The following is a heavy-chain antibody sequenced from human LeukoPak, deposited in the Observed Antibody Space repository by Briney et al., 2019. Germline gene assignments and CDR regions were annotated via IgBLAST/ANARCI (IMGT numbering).Heavy chain of an antibody. J-gene: IGHJ4*02. CDR3: AREDDWNYEDY. V-gene: IGHV3-7*01. D-gene: IGHD1-7*01. CDR2: IKQDGSEK. CDR1: GFTFSSYG. Sequence: GGSLRLSCAASGFTFSSYGMHWVRQAPGKGLEWVANIKQDGSEKYYVNSVKGRFTISRDNAKNSLYLQMNSLRAEDTAIYFCAREDDWNYEDYWGQGTLVTVSS.